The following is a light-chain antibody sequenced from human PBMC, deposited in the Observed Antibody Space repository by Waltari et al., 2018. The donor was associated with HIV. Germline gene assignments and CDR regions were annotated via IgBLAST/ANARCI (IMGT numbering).Light chain of an antibody. Sequence: SALTQPPSASGSPGQSVTISCTGTSSDAGGYNYVSSYQQHPGKAPKLMIYEFNKRPSGVPDRFSGSKSGNPASLTVSGLQAEDEADYYCSSYAGSNNRVFGGGTKLTVL. V-gene: IGLV2-8*01. J-gene: IGLJ2*01. CDR1: SSDAGGYNY. CDR2: EFN. CDR3: SSYAGSNNRV.